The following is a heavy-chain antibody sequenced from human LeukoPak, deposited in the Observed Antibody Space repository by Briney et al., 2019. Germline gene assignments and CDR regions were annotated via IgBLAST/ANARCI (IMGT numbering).Heavy chain of an antibody. V-gene: IGHV3-66*01. D-gene: IGHD6-19*01. CDR2: IYRGGST. Sequence: GGSLRLSCAASGFTVSSNYMSWVRQAPGKGLEWVSVIYRGGSTDHADSVKGRFTISRDNSKNTLYLQMNNLRAVDTAMYYCARDSSGWYGNFDYWGQGNLVTVSS. CDR3: ARDSSGWYGNFDY. CDR1: GFTVSSNY. J-gene: IGHJ4*02.